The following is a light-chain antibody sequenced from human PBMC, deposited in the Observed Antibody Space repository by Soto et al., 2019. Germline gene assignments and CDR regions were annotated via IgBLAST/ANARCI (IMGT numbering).Light chain of an antibody. V-gene: IGKV3-20*01. CDR1: QSVSSNY. Sequence: EIVLTQSPGTLSLSPGERATLSCRASQSVSSNYLVWYQQKPGQAPRPLIYGASTRATGIPDRFSGSGSGTDFSLTISRLEPEDFAVYYCQQYAGSSYTFGQGNKLEIK. CDR3: QQYAGSSYT. CDR2: GAS. J-gene: IGKJ2*01.